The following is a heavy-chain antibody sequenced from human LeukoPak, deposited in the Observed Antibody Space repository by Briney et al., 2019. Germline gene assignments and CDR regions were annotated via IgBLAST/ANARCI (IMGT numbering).Heavy chain of an antibody. V-gene: IGHV5-51*01. J-gene: IGHJ6*03. CDR2: MYPGDSDT. CDR3: ATKTSSSWSGDYYYYMDV. CDR1: GYSFVSYW. Sequence: GESLMISCKGSGYSFVSYWIGWVRQMPGKGLEWMGIMYPGDSDTRYSPSFQGQVTISADKSISTAYLQWSSLKASDTAMYYCATKTSSSWSGDYYYYMDVWGKGTTVTVSS. D-gene: IGHD6-13*01.